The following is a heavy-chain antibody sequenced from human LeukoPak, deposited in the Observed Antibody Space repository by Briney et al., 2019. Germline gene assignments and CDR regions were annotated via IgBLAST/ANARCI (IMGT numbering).Heavy chain of an antibody. CDR3: ARGRYDFWSGYYGCFDY. Sequence: PSETLSLTCTVSGDSISGADYYWSWIRQPPGKGLEWIAYVYYSGSTYYNPSLKSRLTISVDTSKNQFSLKLSSVTAADTAVYYCARGRYDFWSGYYGCFDYWGQGTLVTVSS. V-gene: IGHV4-30-4*01. CDR1: GDSISGADYY. CDR2: VYYSGST. D-gene: IGHD3-3*01. J-gene: IGHJ4*02.